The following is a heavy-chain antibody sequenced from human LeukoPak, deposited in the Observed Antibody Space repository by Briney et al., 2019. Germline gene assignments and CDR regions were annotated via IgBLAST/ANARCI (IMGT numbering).Heavy chain of an antibody. CDR3: AKGGANNLYYFDY. D-gene: IGHD1-26*01. Sequence: GGSLRLSCAASGFTFSTYAMTWVRQAPGKGLEWVSGISGSGGNTYYADSVKGRFNISRDNSKNTLYLQMNSLRAEDMAVYYCAKGGANNLYYFDYWGQETLVTVSS. J-gene: IGHJ4*02. CDR1: GFTFSTYA. V-gene: IGHV3-23*01. CDR2: ISGSGGNT.